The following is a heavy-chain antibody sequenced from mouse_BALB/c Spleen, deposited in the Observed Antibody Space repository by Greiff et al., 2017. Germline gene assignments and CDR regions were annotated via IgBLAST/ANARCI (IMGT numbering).Heavy chain of an antibody. D-gene: IGHD1-1*01. CDR1: GYSITSDYA. V-gene: IGHV3-2*02. Sequence: EVKLEESGPGLVKPSQSLSLTCTVTGYSITSDYAWNWIRQFPGNKLEWMGYISYSGSTSYNPSLKSRISITRDTSKNQFFLQLNSVTTEDTATYYCARYALAGFSSSYAMDYWGQGTSVTVSS. J-gene: IGHJ4*01. CDR2: ISYSGST. CDR3: ARYALAGFSSSYAMDY.